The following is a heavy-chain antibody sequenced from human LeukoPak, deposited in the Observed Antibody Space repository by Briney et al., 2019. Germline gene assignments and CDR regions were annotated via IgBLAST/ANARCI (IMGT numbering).Heavy chain of an antibody. V-gene: IGHV3-30*18. J-gene: IGHJ4*02. CDR1: GFSLSSYG. CDR2: VAYDGNNK. D-gene: IGHD3-10*01. Sequence: PGGSLRLSCAASGFSLSSYGMHWVRQAPGKGLEWVAGVAYDGNNKFYGDSVKGRFTISRDNSKNTLYLQMNSLRAEDTAVYYCAKGIYSSGSYSHFDYWGQGDLVTVSS. CDR3: AKGIYSSGSYSHFDY.